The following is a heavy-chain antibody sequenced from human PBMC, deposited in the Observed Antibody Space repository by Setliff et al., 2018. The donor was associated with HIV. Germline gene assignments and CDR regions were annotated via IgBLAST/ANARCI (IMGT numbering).Heavy chain of an antibody. CDR2: IYYSGST. CDR3: VRGYCSSTTCYDDYYYMDV. J-gene: IGHJ6*03. V-gene: IGHV4-59*01. Sequence: SETLSLTCAVYGGSFSGYYWSWIRQPPGKGLEWIGYIYYSGSTNYNPSLNSRVTISVDTSKKQFFLKLSSVTAADTAVYYCVRGYCSSTTCYDDYYYMDVWGKGSTVTVSS. CDR1: GGSFSGYY. D-gene: IGHD2-2*01.